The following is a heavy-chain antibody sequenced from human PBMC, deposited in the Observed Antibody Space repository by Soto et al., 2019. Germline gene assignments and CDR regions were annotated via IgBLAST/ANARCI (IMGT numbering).Heavy chain of an antibody. D-gene: IGHD3-9*01. J-gene: IGHJ4*02. Sequence: PGGSLRLSCAASGFTFSRYGMHWVRQAPGKGLEWVAVISYDGSNKYYADSVKGRFTISRDNSKNTLYLQMNSLRAEDTAVYYCAKDRGNYDILKYYFDYWGQGTLVTVSS. CDR3: AKDRGNYDILKYYFDY. CDR1: GFTFSRYG. CDR2: ISYDGSNK. V-gene: IGHV3-30*18.